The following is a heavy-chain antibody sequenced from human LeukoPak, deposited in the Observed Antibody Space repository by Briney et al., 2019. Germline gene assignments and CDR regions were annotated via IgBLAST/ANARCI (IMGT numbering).Heavy chain of an antibody. V-gene: IGHV3-48*03. CDR1: GFTFSSYE. CDR3: ARDLVGRDHAFDI. Sequence: GGSLRLSCAASGFTFSSYEMNWVRQAPGKGLEWVSYISSSGSTIYCADSVKGRFTISRDNAKNSLYLQMNSLRAEDTAVYYCARDLVGRDHAFDIWGQGTMVTVSS. J-gene: IGHJ3*02. D-gene: IGHD1-26*01. CDR2: ISSSGSTI.